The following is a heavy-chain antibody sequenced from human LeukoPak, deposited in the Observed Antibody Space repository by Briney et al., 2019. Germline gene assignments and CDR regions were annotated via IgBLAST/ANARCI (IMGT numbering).Heavy chain of an antibody. J-gene: IGHJ4*02. D-gene: IGHD3-22*01. V-gene: IGHV4-39*01. CDR3: APGSPSTGYYYY. Sequence: SETLSLTCSVSGGSISSSNYYWAWIRQPQGKGLEWIGSIYYSGSTYYSPSLKSRVTVSVDTSKNQFSLKMTSVTAADTAVYFCAPGSPSTGYYYYWGQGTLVTVSS. CDR2: IYYSGST. CDR1: GGSISSSNYY.